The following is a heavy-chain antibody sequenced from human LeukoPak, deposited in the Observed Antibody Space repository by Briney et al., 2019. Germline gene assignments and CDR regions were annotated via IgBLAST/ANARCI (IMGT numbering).Heavy chain of an antibody. CDR1: GYTFTSYY. CDR3: ASGYYYDSSGYFDY. CDR2: ISAYNGNT. V-gene: IGHV1-18*04. D-gene: IGHD3-22*01. Sequence: ASVKVSCKASGYTFTSYYMHWVRQAPGQGLEWMGWISAYNGNTNYAQKLQGRVTMTTDTSTSTAYMELRSLRSDDTAVYYCASGYYYDSSGYFDYWGQGTLVTVSS. J-gene: IGHJ4*02.